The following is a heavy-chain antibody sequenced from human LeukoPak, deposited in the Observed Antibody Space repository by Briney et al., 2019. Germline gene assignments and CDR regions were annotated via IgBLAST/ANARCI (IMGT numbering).Heavy chain of an antibody. CDR1: GGTFSSYA. CDR2: IIPIFGTA. V-gene: IGHV1-69*06. J-gene: IGHJ4*02. CDR3: ARSPTYDILTGSPFDY. Sequence: GASVKVSCKASGGTFSSYAISWVRQAPGQGLEWMGGIIPIFGTANYAQKFQGRVTITADKSTSTAYMELSSLRSEDTAVYYCARSPTYDILTGSPFDYWGQGTLVTVSS. D-gene: IGHD3-9*01.